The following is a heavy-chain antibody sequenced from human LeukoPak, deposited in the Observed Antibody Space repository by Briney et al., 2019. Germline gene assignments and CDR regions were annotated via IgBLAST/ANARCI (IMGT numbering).Heavy chain of an antibody. CDR3: ARAAYDFWSGYDGYYYYMDV. J-gene: IGHJ6*03. CDR2: ISSSGSTI. D-gene: IGHD3-3*01. Sequence: GGSLRLSCAASGFTFSDYYMSWIRQAPGKGLEWVSYISSSGSTIYYADSVKGRFTISRDNAKNSLYLQMNSLRAEDTAVYSCARAAYDFWSGYDGYYYYMDVWGKGTTVTVSS. CDR1: GFTFSDYY. V-gene: IGHV3-11*04.